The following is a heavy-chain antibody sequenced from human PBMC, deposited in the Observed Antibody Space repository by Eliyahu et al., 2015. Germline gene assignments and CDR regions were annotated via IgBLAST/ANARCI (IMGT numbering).Heavy chain of an antibody. CDR3: AKDNYGSGSYGYFQH. CDR1: FSSYA. J-gene: IGHJ1*01. V-gene: IGHV3-23*01. Sequence: FSSYAMSWARQAPGKGLEWVSAIRDNGDSTCYADSVKGRFTISRANSKTTLYLQMYSLRADDTAVYYCAKDNYGSGSYGYFQHWGQGTLVTVSS. D-gene: IGHD3-10*01. CDR2: IRDNGDST.